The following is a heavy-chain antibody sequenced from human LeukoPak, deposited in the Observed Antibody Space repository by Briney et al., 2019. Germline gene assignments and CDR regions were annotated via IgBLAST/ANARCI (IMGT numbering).Heavy chain of an antibody. D-gene: IGHD1-26*01. CDR1: GGSISSYY. J-gene: IGHJ4*02. Sequence: PSETLSLTCTVSGGSISSYYWSWIRQPPGKGLEWIGYIYYSGSINYNPSLKSRVTISVDTSKNQFSLKLSSVTAADTAVYYCARGAYSGSYGYWGQGTLVTVSS. CDR2: IYYSGSI. V-gene: IGHV4-59*01. CDR3: ARGAYSGSYGY.